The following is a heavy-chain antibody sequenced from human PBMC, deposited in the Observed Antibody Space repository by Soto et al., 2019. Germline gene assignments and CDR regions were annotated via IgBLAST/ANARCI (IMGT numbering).Heavy chain of an antibody. V-gene: IGHV1-18*01. CDR2: ISAYNGNT. D-gene: IGHD2-15*01. Sequence: ASVKVSCKASGYTFTSCGISWVRQARGQELEWMGWISAYNGNTNYAQKLQGRVAMTTDTSTSTAYMELRSLRSDDTAVYYCARVRNIVVVVAARGGMDVWGQGTTVTVSS. CDR1: GYTFTSCG. CDR3: ARVRNIVVVVAARGGMDV. J-gene: IGHJ6*02.